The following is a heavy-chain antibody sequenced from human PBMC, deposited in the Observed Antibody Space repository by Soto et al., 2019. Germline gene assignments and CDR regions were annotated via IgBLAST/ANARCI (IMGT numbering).Heavy chain of an antibody. V-gene: IGHV3-30*18. CDR3: AKDHSTSWYLAPMGDH. Sequence: QVQLVESGGGVVQPGRSLRLSCAASGITFSSYGMHWVRQAPGKGLEWVAVISNDGTEKYYADSVKGRFTISRDNSKNTLYLQMNSLRPGDTAVYYCAKDHSTSWYLAPMGDHWGQGTLVTVSS. CDR1: GITFSSYG. CDR2: ISNDGTEK. D-gene: IGHD6-13*01. J-gene: IGHJ4*02.